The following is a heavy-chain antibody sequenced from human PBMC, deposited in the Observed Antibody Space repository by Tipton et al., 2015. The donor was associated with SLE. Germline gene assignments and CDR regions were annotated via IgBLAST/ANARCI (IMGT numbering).Heavy chain of an antibody. CDR2: IYTSGCT. CDR1: GGSISSYY. V-gene: IGHV4-4*07. J-gene: IGHJ2*01. Sequence: TLSLTCTVSGGSISSYYWSWIRQPAGKGLEWIGRIYTSGCTNYNPSLKSRVTMSVDTSKNQFSLKLSSVTAADTAVYYCARRIAAAGTGGYFDLWGRGTLVTVSS. CDR3: ARRIAAAGTGGYFDL. D-gene: IGHD6-13*01.